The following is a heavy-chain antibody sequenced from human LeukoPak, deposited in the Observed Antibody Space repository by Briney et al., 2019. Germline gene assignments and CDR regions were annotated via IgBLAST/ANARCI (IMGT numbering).Heavy chain of an antibody. CDR2: ISAYNGNT. D-gene: IGHD1-14*01. J-gene: IGHJ5*02. CDR3: ARVPTEFPRLCWFDP. Sequence: DSVKLSCKASGSTFTSYGISWVRQAPGQGLEWMGWISAYNGNTNYAQKLQGRVTMTTDTSTSTAYMELRSLRSDDTAVDYCARVPTEFPRLCWFDPWGQGTLVTVSS. V-gene: IGHV1-18*01. CDR1: GSTFTSYG.